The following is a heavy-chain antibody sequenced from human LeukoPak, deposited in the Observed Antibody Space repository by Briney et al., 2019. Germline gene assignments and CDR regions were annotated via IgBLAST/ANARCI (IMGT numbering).Heavy chain of an antibody. CDR1: GFTFSNAW. CDR2: IKSKTYGGTT. Sequence: PGGFRRLSCAASGFTFSNAWMSWVRQAPGKGLEWVGRIKSKTYGGTTDYAAPVKGRFTISRDDSKNTLYLQMNSLKIEDTAVYYCTTAASYWGQGSLVTVSS. J-gene: IGHJ4*02. CDR3: TTAASY. V-gene: IGHV3-15*01.